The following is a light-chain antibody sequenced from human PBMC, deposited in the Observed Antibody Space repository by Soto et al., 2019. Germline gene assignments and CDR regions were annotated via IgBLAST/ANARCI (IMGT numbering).Light chain of an antibody. J-gene: IGLJ1*01. Sequence: QSALTQPASVSGSPGQSITISCTGTSSDVGGYNSVSWYRQDPGKAPKLMIYDVTNRPSGVSNRFSGSKSGNTASLTISGLQADDEADYYCSSFTSDITYVFGTGTKVTV. CDR1: SSDVGGYNS. CDR3: SSFTSDITYV. CDR2: DVT. V-gene: IGLV2-14*01.